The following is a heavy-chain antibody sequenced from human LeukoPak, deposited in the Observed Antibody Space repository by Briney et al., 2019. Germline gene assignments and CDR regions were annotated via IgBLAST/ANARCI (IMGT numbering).Heavy chain of an antibody. CDR1: GGTFSSYA. J-gene: IGHJ4*02. Sequence: ASVRVSCTASGGTFSSYAISWVRQAPGQGLEWMGGIIPIFGTANYAQKFQGRVTITTDESTSTAYMELSSLRSEDTAVYYCASQPSNYDFCSGYFFDYWGQGTLVTVSS. D-gene: IGHD3-3*01. CDR3: ASQPSNYDFCSGYFFDY. CDR2: IIPIFGTA. V-gene: IGHV1-69*05.